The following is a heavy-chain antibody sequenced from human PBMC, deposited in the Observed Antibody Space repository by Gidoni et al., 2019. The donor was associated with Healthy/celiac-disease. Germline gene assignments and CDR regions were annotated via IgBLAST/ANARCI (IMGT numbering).Heavy chain of an antibody. J-gene: IGHJ3*02. V-gene: IGHV3-11*01. D-gene: IGHD2-15*01. CDR3: AREEQDIVVVVAAIPRAFDI. Sequence: QVQLVESGGGLVKPGGSLRLSCAASGFTFSDYYMSWIRQAPGKGLEWVSYISSSGSTIYYADSVKGRFTISRDNAKNSLYLQMNSLRAEDTAVYYCAREEQDIVVVVAAIPRAFDIWGQGTMVTVSS. CDR1: GFTFSDYY. CDR2: ISSSGSTI.